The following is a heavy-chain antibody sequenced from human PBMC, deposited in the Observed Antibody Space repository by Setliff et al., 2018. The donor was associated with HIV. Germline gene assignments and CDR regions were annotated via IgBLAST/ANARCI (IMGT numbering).Heavy chain of an antibody. J-gene: IGHJ5*01. V-gene: IGHV5-51*01. CDR3: ARQPTDTSGYNNWFDS. D-gene: IGHD3-3*01. CDR2: IYPGDSDT. Sequence: GESLQISCRGSGYTFTNYWIGWVRQMPGRGLEWMGIIYPGDSDTRYSPSFEGQVTMSADKSINTAYLQWNSLEASDTAMYYCARQPTDTSGYNNWFDSWGQGTLVTVSS. CDR1: GYTFTNYW.